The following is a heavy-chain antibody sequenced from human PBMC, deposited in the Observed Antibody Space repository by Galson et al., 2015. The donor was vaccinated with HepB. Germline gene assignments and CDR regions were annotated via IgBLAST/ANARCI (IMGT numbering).Heavy chain of an antibody. Sequence: SLRLSCAASGFTFSSYAMNWVRQAPGKGLEWVSTISGSGGSTYYADSVKGRFTISRDNSKNTLYLQVNSLRAEDTAVYYCAEDLGYYYDSSGYYDYWGQGTLVTVSS. V-gene: IGHV3-23*01. CDR3: AEDLGYYYDSSGYYDY. J-gene: IGHJ4*02. D-gene: IGHD3-22*01. CDR1: GFTFSSYA. CDR2: ISGSGGST.